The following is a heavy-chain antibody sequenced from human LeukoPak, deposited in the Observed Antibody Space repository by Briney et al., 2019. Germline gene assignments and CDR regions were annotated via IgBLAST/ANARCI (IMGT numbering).Heavy chain of an antibody. D-gene: IGHD5-24*01. CDR3: ARDHEGDGYQYFDY. CDR1: GYTFTSYA. J-gene: IGHJ4*02. CDR2: INAGNGNT. Sequence: GASVKVSCKASGYTFTSYAMHWVRQAPGQRLEWMGWINAGNGNTKYSQKFQGRVTITRDTSASTAYMGLSSLRSEDTAVYYCARDHEGDGYQYFDYWGQGTLVTVSS. V-gene: IGHV1-3*01.